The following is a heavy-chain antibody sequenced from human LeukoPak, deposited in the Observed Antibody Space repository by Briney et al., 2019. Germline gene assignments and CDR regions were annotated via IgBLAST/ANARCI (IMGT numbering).Heavy chain of an antibody. CDR2: INHSGST. V-gene: IGHV4-34*01. D-gene: IGHD3-3*01. CDR1: GGSFSGYY. CDR3: ALGGDFWSGYYRGGIGYYYYGMDV. Sequence: PLETLSLTCAVYGGSFSGYYWSWIRQPPGKGLEWIGEINHSGSTNYNPSLKSRVTISVDTSKNQFSLKLSSVTAADTAVYYCALGGDFWSGYYRGGIGYYYYGMDVWGQGTTVTVSS. J-gene: IGHJ6*02.